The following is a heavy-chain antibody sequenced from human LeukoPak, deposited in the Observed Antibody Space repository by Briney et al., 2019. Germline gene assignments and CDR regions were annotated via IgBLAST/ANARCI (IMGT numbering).Heavy chain of an antibody. CDR2: ISGSGGST. J-gene: IGHJ4*02. CDR1: GFTFSSYA. Sequence: GSLTLSCAASGFTFSSYAMSWVRQAPGKGLEWVSAISGSGGSTYYADSVKGRFTISRDNSRNTLYLQMNSLRAEDTAVYYCAKGVRRSSDYSSPVDYWGQGTVVPASS. V-gene: IGHV3-23*01. CDR3: AKGVRRSSDYSSPVDY. D-gene: IGHD3-22*01.